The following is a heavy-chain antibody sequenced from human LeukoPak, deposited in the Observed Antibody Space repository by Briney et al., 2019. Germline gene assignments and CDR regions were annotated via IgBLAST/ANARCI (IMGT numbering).Heavy chain of an antibody. CDR1: GFTFSVYD. V-gene: IGHV3-13*01. J-gene: IGHJ6*04. D-gene: IGHD3-10*02. Sequence: GGSLRLSCAASGFTFSVYDMHWVRQTTGKGLEWVSAIGIVGDTYYPGSVKGRFTISRENAKNSLCLQMNSLRAEDTAVYYCAELGITMIGGVWGKGTTVTISS. CDR3: AELGITMIGGV. CDR2: IGIVGDT.